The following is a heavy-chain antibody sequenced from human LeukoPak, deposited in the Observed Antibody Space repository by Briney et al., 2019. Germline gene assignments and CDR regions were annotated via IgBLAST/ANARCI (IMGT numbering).Heavy chain of an antibody. V-gene: IGHV4-4*02. D-gene: IGHD2-2*01. CDR1: GGSIGSSNW. CDR3: ARQGLKYQLLSTPYYYYMDV. Sequence: SGTLSLTCAVSGGSIGSSNWWSWVRQPPGKGLEWIGEIYHSGSTNYNPSLKSRVTISVDTSKNQFSLKLSSVTAADTAVYYCARQGLKYQLLSTPYYYYMDVWGKGTTVTVSS. CDR2: IYHSGST. J-gene: IGHJ6*03.